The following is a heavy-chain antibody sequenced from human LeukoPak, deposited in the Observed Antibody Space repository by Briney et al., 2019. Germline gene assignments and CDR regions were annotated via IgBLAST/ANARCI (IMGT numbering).Heavy chain of an antibody. CDR2: ISNNGGYT. D-gene: IGHD1-7*01. V-gene: IGHV3-23*01. CDR3: ARDYWWNYDY. J-gene: IGHJ4*02. CDR1: GFTFSSSA. Sequence: GGSLRLSCAASGFTFSSSAMSWVRQAPGKGLEWVSAISNNGGYTYYADSVQGRFTISRDNSKSMLCLQMNSLRAEDTAIYYCARDYWWNYDYWGQGTLVTVSS.